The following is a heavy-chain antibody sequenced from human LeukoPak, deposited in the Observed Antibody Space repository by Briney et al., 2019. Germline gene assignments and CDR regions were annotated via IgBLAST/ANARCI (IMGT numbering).Heavy chain of an antibody. Sequence: SETLSLTCTVSGRSISSGDYYWSWIRQPPGKGLEWIGYIYYSGTTFYNPSLKSRVTISLDTSKNQFSLRLSSVTAADTAVYYCASWLVVPAAIDYWGQGTLVTVSS. CDR2: IYYSGTT. J-gene: IGHJ4*02. CDR3: ASWLVVPAAIDY. CDR1: GRSISSGDYY. D-gene: IGHD2-2*02. V-gene: IGHV4-30-4*01.